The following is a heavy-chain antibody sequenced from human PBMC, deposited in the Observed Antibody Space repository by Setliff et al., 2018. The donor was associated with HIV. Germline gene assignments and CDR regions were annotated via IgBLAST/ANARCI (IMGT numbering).Heavy chain of an antibody. J-gene: IGHJ4*02. CDR2: IYYSGSA. D-gene: IGHD2-21*01. Sequence: NPSETLSLTCTVSGGSISSGGYYWSWTRQHPGKGLEWIGYIYYSGSAYYNPSLKSRVTISVDTSKNQFSLTLSSVTAADTAMYYCATYAGNGGGKGYWGQGTLVTVSS. CDR1: GGSISSGGYY. V-gene: IGHV4-31*03. CDR3: ATYAGNGGGKGY.